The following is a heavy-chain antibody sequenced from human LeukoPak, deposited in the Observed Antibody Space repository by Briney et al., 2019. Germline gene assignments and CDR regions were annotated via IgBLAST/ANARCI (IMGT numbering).Heavy chain of an antibody. CDR1: GFTFSSYG. CDR2: IWYDGTNK. CDR3: ARNGVGATDYYYGMDV. J-gene: IGHJ6*02. D-gene: IGHD1-26*01. V-gene: IGHV3-33*01. Sequence: GGSLRLSCAASGFTFSSYGMHWIRQAPGKGLEWVAVIWYDGTNKYYADSVKGRFTISRDNSKNTLYLQMNSLRDEDTAVYYCARNGVGATDYYYGMDVWGQGTTVTVSS.